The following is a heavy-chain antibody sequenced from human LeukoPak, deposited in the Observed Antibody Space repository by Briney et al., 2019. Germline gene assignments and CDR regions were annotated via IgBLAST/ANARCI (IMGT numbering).Heavy chain of an antibody. Sequence: PGGSLRLSCAASGFTFSSYPMSWVRQAPGKGPEWVSAISNSGATTYYADSVKGRITISRDNSKNSLFLQMNSLRAEDTAVYYCARDSGHSRHLDYWGQGTLVTVSS. CDR3: ARDSGHSRHLDY. J-gene: IGHJ4*02. D-gene: IGHD5-18*01. CDR1: GFTFSSYP. CDR2: ISNSGATT. V-gene: IGHV3-23*01.